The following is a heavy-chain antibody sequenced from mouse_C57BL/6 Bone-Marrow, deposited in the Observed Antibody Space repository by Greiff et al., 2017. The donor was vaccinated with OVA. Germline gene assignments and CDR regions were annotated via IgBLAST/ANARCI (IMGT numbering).Heavy chain of an antibody. D-gene: IGHD2-5*01. J-gene: IGHJ1*03. CDR1: GFTFSDYG. CDR2: ISSGSSTI. CDR3: AFYSNLYWYFDV. V-gene: IGHV5-17*01. Sequence: EVQLVESGGGLVKPGGSLKLSCAASGFTFSDYGMHWVRQAPEKGLEWVAYISSGSSTIYYADTVKGRFTISRDNAKNTLFLQMTSLRSEDTAMYYCAFYSNLYWYFDVWGTGTTVTVSS.